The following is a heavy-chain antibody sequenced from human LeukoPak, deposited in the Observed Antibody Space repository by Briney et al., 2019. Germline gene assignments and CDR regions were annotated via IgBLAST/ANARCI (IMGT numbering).Heavy chain of an antibody. Sequence: GGSLRLSCAASGFTFSSYWMHWVRQAPGKGLVWVSRINSDGSSTSYADSVKGRFTISRDNAKNTLYLQMNSLRAEDTAVYYCARDRSAYYGSGSYYYYYYMDVWGKGTTVTVSS. J-gene: IGHJ6*03. CDR2: INSDGSST. CDR3: ARDRSAYYGSGSYYYYYYMDV. CDR1: GFTFSSYW. V-gene: IGHV3-74*01. D-gene: IGHD3-10*01.